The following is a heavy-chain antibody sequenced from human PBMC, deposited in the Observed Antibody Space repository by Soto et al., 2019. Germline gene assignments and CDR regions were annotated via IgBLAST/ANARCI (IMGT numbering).Heavy chain of an antibody. Sequence: QVQLVESGGGVVQPGRSLRLSCAASGFTFSSYAMHWVRQAPGKGLEWVAVISYDGSNKYYADSVKGRFTISRDNSKNTLYLQMNSLRAEDTAVYYCASLEGTAMVLNPPNDYWGQGTLVTVSS. D-gene: IGHD5-18*01. CDR2: ISYDGSNK. CDR3: ASLEGTAMVLNPPNDY. V-gene: IGHV3-30-3*01. J-gene: IGHJ4*02. CDR1: GFTFSSYA.